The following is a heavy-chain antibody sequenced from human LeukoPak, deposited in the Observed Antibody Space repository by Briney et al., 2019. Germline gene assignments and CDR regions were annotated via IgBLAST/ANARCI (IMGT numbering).Heavy chain of an antibody. CDR2: ISWNSGNI. J-gene: IGHJ4*02. CDR3: ARGVEPLAANALAY. D-gene: IGHD1-14*01. CDR1: GFTFDDYA. V-gene: IGHV3-9*01. Sequence: PGGSLRLSCAGSGFTFDDYAMHWVRQTPGKGLEWVSGISWNSGNIAYADFVGGRFTISRDNAKNSLSLQMNSLSDEDTAVYYCARGVEPLAANALAYWGQGTLVTVSS.